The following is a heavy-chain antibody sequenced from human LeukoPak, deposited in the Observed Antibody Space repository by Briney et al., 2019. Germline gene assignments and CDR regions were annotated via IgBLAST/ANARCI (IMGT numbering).Heavy chain of an antibody. J-gene: IGHJ4*02. Sequence: PGGSLRLSCAASGFTFSSYAMSWVRQAPGKGLEWVAFIRYDGSNKYYADSVKGRFTISRDNSKNTLYLQMNSLRAEDTAVYYCAKEMGAVGAIPFDYWGQGTLVTVSS. CDR2: IRYDGSNK. V-gene: IGHV3-30*02. CDR3: AKEMGAVGAIPFDY. D-gene: IGHD1-26*01. CDR1: GFTFSSYA.